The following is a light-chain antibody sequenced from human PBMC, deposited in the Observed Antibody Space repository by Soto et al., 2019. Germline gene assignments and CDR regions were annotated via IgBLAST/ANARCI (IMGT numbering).Light chain of an antibody. V-gene: IGKV3-15*01. CDR2: GAS. CDR3: QQYNNWPPWT. Sequence: EIVMTQSPATLSVSPGERATLSCRASQSVSSNLAWYQQKPGQAPRLLIYGASTRATGIPARFSGSGSGTEFTLTISSLQSADFEGSYWQQYNNWPPWTFGQGTKVEIK. J-gene: IGKJ1*01. CDR1: QSVSSN.